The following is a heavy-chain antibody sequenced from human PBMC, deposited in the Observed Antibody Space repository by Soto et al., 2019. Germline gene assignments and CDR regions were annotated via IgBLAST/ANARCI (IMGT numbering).Heavy chain of an antibody. CDR2: ISYSGST. CDR1: GVPITTGDYY. CDR3: ARDLGGPFDC. Sequence: SETLSLTCTVSGVPITTGDYYWTWIRQPPGKGLEWIGYISYSGSTNYNWSLKSRVTISIDTYENQFSRKLRSVTAADTAVYYCARDLGGPFDCWGLGTLVTVSS. V-gene: IGHV4-30-4*02. D-gene: IGHD1-26*01. J-gene: IGHJ4*02.